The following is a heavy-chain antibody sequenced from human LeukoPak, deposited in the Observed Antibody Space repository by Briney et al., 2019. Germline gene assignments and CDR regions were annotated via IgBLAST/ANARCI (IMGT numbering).Heavy chain of an antibody. V-gene: IGHV1-18*01. CDR2: ISAYNGNT. CDR3: ARDPRPINYYDSSGYYYGFGY. Sequence: ASVKVSCKASGYTFTSYGISWVRQAPGQGLEWMGWISAYNGNTNYAQKLQGRVTMTTDTSTSTAYMELRSLRSDDTAVYYCARDPRPINYYDSSGYYYGFGYWGQGTLVTVSS. D-gene: IGHD3-22*01. CDR1: GYTFTSYG. J-gene: IGHJ4*02.